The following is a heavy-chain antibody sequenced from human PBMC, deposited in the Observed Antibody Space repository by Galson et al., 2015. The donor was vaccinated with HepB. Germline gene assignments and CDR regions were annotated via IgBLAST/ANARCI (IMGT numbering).Heavy chain of an antibody. J-gene: IGHJ3*02. V-gene: IGHV4-31*03. CDR2: IYYSGST. D-gene: IGHD3-22*01. Sequence: LSLTCTVSGGSISSGGYYWSWIRQHPGKGLEWIGYIYYSGSTYYNPSLKSRVTISVDTSKNQFSLKLSSVTAADTAVYYCARGSHYYDSSGYPGPGAFDIWGQGTMVTVSS. CDR3: ARGSHYYDSSGYPGPGAFDI. CDR1: GGSISSGGYY.